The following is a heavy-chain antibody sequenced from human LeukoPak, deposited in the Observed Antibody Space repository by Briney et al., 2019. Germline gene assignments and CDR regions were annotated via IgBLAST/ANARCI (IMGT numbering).Heavy chain of an antibody. J-gene: IGHJ5*02. CDR1: GGSISSYY. V-gene: IGHV4-59*12. D-gene: IGHD4-17*01. CDR3: TRDTGTTGEVKFDP. CDR2: IYYSGRT. Sequence: SETLSLTCSVSGGSISSYYWSWIRQPPGKGLEWIGYIYYSGRTSYNPSLKSRVTISVDTSKSQFSLNLMSVTAADTAVYYCTRDTGTTGEVKFDPWGQGTLVTVSS.